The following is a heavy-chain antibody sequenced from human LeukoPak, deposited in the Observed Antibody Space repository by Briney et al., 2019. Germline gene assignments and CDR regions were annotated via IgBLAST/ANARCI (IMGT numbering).Heavy chain of an antibody. D-gene: IGHD1-26*01. J-gene: IGHJ5*02. CDR2: IYPGGSDT. Sequence: GESLKISCKGSGYSFTSYWIGWVHQMPGKGLEWMGIIYPGGSDTRYSPSFQGQVTISADKSISTAYLQWSSLKASDTAMYYCARHQWELLGWFDPWGQGTLVTVSS. CDR3: ARHQWELLGWFDP. CDR1: GYSFTSYW. V-gene: IGHV5-51*07.